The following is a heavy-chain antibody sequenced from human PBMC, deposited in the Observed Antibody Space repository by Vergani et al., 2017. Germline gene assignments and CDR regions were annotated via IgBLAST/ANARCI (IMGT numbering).Heavy chain of an antibody. CDR2: INAGNGNT. D-gene: IGHD5-12*01. CDR1: GYTFTSYA. V-gene: IGHV1-3*01. CDR3: ARVYSGYDYIPYYYYMDV. J-gene: IGHJ6*03. Sequence: QVQLVQSGAEVKKPGASVKVSCKASGYTFTSYAMHWVRQAPGQRLEWMGWINAGNGNTKYSQKFQGRVTITRDTSASTAYMELSSLRSEDTAVYYCARVYSGYDYIPYYYYMDVWGKGTTVTVSS.